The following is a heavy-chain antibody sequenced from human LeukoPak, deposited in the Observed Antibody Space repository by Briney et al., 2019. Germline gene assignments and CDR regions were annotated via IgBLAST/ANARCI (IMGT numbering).Heavy chain of an antibody. Sequence: PSQTLSLTCTVSGGSISSSSYYWGWIRQPPGKGLEWIGSIYYSGSTYYNPSLKSRVTISVDTSKNQFSLKLSSVTAADTAVYYCARATRYSGSYTDYWGQGTLVTVSS. CDR2: IYYSGST. J-gene: IGHJ4*02. V-gene: IGHV4-39*07. D-gene: IGHD1-26*01. CDR3: ARATRYSGSYTDY. CDR1: GGSISSSSYY.